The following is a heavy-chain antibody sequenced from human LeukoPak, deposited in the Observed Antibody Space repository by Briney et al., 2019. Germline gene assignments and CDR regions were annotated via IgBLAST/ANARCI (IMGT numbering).Heavy chain of an antibody. D-gene: IGHD3-3*01. J-gene: IGHJ6*03. CDR1: GGSISSGSYY. CDR3: ARGPRLGIWSGYYDYYYYMDV. Sequence: PSETLSLTCTVSGGSISSGSYYWSWIRQPAGKGLEWIGRIYTSGSTNYNPSLKSRVTISVDTSKNQFSLKLSSVTAADTAVYYCARGPRLGIWSGYYDYYYYMDVWGKGTTVTVSS. V-gene: IGHV4-61*02. CDR2: IYTSGST.